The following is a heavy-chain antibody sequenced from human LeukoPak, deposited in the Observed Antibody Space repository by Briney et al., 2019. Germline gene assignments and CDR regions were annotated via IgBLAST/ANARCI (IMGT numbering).Heavy chain of an antibody. D-gene: IGHD2-15*01. CDR2: INWSGGTI. Sequence: GGSLRLSCAASGFTFDNYGMTWVRQAPGKGLEWVSHINWSGGTIEYADSVKGRFTISRDDAKRSLYLQMNSLTAEDTALYYCARKGSGIDYWGQGALVAVSS. CDR3: ARKGSGIDY. J-gene: IGHJ4*02. V-gene: IGHV3-20*04. CDR1: GFTFDNYG.